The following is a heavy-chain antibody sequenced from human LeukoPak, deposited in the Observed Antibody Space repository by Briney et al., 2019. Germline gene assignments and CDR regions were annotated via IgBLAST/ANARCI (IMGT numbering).Heavy chain of an antibody. J-gene: IGHJ4*02. Sequence: PGGSLRLSCAASGFTFSDYYMSWIRQAPGKGLEWVSYISSSSRYTNYADSVKGRFTISRDNAKNSLYLQMNSLRAEDTAVYYCARTVGCSSTSCYGPSAFDYWGQGTLVTVSS. CDR3: ARTVGCSSTSCYGPSAFDY. V-gene: IGHV3-11*03. CDR1: GFTFSDYY. D-gene: IGHD2-2*01. CDR2: ISSSSRYT.